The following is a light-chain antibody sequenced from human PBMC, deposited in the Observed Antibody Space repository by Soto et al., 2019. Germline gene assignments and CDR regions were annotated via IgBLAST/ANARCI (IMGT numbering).Light chain of an antibody. J-gene: IGKJ2*01. Sequence: EIVLTQSPGTLSLSPGERATLLCRASQSVSSSYFAWYQQKPGQAPRLLIYGASSRATGIPDRFRGSGSVTDFTLTISRLEPEDFAVYFCQQYGSSPQTLGQGTKLEIK. CDR3: QQYGSSPQT. CDR1: QSVSSSY. CDR2: GAS. V-gene: IGKV3-20*01.